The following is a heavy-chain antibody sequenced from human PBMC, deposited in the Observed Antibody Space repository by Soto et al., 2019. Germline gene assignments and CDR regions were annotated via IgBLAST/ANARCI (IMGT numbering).Heavy chain of an antibody. D-gene: IGHD6-13*01. CDR1: GYTFTSYD. Sequence: ASVKVSCKASGYTFTSYDINWVRQATGRGREWMGWMNPNSGNTGYAQKFQGRVTMTRNTSISTAYMELSSLRSEDTAVYYCARRRNKRIAAARFRDNWFDPWGQGTLVTVSS. V-gene: IGHV1-8*01. CDR2: MNPNSGNT. J-gene: IGHJ5*02. CDR3: ARRRNKRIAAARFRDNWFDP.